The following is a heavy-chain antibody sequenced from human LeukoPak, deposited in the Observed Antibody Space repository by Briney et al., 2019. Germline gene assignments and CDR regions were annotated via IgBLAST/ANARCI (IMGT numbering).Heavy chain of an antibody. CDR1: GYTFTSYG. CDR2: ISAYNGNT. J-gene: IGHJ3*02. CDR3: ARGPEKYDILAVGNAFDI. D-gene: IGHD3-9*01. Sequence: ASVKVSCKASGYTFTSYGISWVRQAPGQGLEWMGWISAYNGNTNYAQKLQGRVTITADKSTSTAYMEMSSLRSEDTAVYYCARGPEKYDILAVGNAFDIWGQGTMVTVSS. V-gene: IGHV1-18*01.